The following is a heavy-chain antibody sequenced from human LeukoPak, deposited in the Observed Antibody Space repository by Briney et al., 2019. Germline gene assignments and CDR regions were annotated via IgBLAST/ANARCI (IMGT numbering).Heavy chain of an antibody. J-gene: IGHJ4*02. Sequence: ASVKVSCKASGGTFSSYVISWVRQAPGQGLEWMGGIIPILGTANYAQKFQGRVTITADKSTSTAYMELSSLRSEDTAVYYCARGPDYGDYFDYWGQGTLVTVSS. CDR2: IIPILGTA. CDR1: GGTFSSYV. CDR3: ARGPDYGDYFDY. V-gene: IGHV1-69*06. D-gene: IGHD4-17*01.